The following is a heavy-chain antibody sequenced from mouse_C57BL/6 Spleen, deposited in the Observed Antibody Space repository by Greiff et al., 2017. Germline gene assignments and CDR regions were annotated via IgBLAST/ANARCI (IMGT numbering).Heavy chain of an antibody. D-gene: IGHD3-2*02. J-gene: IGHJ4*01. CDR2: IDPSDSYT. CDR3: AGTAQAQAMDY. V-gene: IGHV1-69*01. Sequence: QVQLQQPGAELVMPGASVKLSCKASGYTFTSYWMHWVTQRPGQGLEWIGEIDPSDSYTNYNQKFTGKSTLTVDKSSSTAYMQLSSLTSEDSAVYYCAGTAQAQAMDYWGQGTSVTVSS. CDR1: GYTFTSYW.